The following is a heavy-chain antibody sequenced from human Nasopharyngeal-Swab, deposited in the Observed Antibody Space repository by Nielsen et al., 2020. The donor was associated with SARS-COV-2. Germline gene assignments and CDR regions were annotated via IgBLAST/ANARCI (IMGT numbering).Heavy chain of an antibody. CDR3: ARTTTTTPFDS. CDR1: GGSISSGDYS. J-gene: IGHJ4*02. CDR2: VVYSGRT. D-gene: IGHD1-1*01. Sequence: SETLSLTCTVSGGSISSGDYSWSWIRQPPGKGLEWIGYVVYSGRTNYNPSLKSRVTISVDTSKDQFSLKLNSVTAADTATYFCARTTTTTPFDSWGQGTLVAVSS. V-gene: IGHV4-61*08.